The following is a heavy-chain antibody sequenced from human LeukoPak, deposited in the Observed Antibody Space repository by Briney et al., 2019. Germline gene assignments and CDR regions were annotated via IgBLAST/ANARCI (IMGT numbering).Heavy chain of an antibody. D-gene: IGHD3-22*01. CDR1: GGSFSGYY. J-gene: IGHJ4*02. V-gene: IGHV4-34*01. CDR2: INHSGST. CDR3: ARLDHRRFYDSSGQIDY. Sequence: PSETLSLTCAVYGGSFSGYYWSWIRQPPGKGLEWIGEINHSGSTNYNPSLKSRVTILVDTSKNQFSLKLSSVTAADTAVYYCARLDHRRFYDSSGQIDYWGQGTLVTVSS.